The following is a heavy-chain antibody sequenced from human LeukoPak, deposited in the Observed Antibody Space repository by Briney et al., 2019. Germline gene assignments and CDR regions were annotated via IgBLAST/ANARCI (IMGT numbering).Heavy chain of an antibody. CDR2: MNPNSGNT. CDR3: ARVSGIAARQSFGY. V-gene: IGHV1-8*03. Sequence: GASVNVSCKASVYTFTSYDINWVRQATGQGLEWMGWMNPNSGNTGYAQKFQGRVTITRNTSISTAYMELSSLRSEDTAVYYCARVSGIAARQSFGYWGQGTLVTVSS. J-gene: IGHJ4*02. CDR1: VYTFTSYD. D-gene: IGHD6-6*01.